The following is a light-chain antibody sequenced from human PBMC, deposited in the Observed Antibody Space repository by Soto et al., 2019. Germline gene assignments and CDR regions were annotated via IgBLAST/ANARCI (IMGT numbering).Light chain of an antibody. Sequence: EIVLTQSPGTLSLSPGERATLSCRASQTVSSSYLAWYQQKPGQAPRLLIYGASTRATGIPGRFSGSASGTDFTLTISRREPEDVAVYYCQQYGPSPMYTFGQGTNLEIK. CDR3: QQYGPSPMYT. J-gene: IGKJ2*01. V-gene: IGKV3-20*01. CDR2: GAS. CDR1: QTVSSSY.